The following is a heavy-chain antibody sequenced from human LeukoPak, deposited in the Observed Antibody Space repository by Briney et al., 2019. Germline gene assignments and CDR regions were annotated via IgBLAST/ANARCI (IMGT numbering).Heavy chain of an antibody. J-gene: IGHJ4*02. V-gene: IGHV3-7*03. D-gene: IGHD3-22*01. CDR2: IRYDGTVK. CDR3: AKRGVVIRVILVGFLKEAYYFDS. Sequence: PGGSLRLSCTASGLDFRTSWMSWVRQSPGKGLEFLANIRYDGTVKNYLASVKGRFTISRDNAKNSLYLQMNSLRAEDTAVYFCAKRGVVIRVILVGFLKEAYYFDSWGQGALVTVSS. CDR1: GLDFRTSW.